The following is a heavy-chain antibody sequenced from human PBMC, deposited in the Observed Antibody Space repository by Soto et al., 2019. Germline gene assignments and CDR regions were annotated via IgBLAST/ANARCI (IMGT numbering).Heavy chain of an antibody. CDR2: INSDGSTT. CDR3: SRGACGGYGFDY. D-gene: IGHD6-19*01. Sequence: EVQLVESGGGLVQPGGSLRLSCADSGFIISSNWMHWVRQAPGKGLVWVSRINSDGSTTSYADSVKGRFTISRDNAKNTLYRQMSSLRAEDSAVYYCSRGACGGYGFDYWGQGTLVTVSS. V-gene: IGHV3-74*01. CDR1: GFIISSNW. J-gene: IGHJ4*02.